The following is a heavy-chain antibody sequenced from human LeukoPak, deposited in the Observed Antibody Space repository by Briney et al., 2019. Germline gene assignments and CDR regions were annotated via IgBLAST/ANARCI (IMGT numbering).Heavy chain of an antibody. Sequence: GGSLRLSCAASGFTFSSYSMNWVRQAPGKRLEWVTSISSSSSYIYYADSVKGRFTISRDNAKNSLYLQMNSLRAEDTAVYYCARYAGIAARGFGYWGQRTLVTVSS. CDR1: GFTFSSYS. D-gene: IGHD6-6*01. CDR3: ARYAGIAARGFGY. J-gene: IGHJ4*02. CDR2: ISSSSSYI. V-gene: IGHV3-21*01.